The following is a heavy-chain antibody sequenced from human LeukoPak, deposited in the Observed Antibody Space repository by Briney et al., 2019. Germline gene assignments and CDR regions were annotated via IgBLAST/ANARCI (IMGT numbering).Heavy chain of an antibody. J-gene: IGHJ6*03. D-gene: IGHD2-8*02. CDR1: GFTFRNYG. CDR2: IWGDGNNR. CDR3: AKDPGASVSGFHMDV. Sequence: GGSLRLSCAASGFTFRNYGMPWVRQATGKGLEWVSFIWGDGNNRFYADSVKGRFTISRDNSKNMLYLQMDTLRAEDTALYYCAKDPGASVSGFHMDVWGKGTTVIVSS. V-gene: IGHV3-30*02.